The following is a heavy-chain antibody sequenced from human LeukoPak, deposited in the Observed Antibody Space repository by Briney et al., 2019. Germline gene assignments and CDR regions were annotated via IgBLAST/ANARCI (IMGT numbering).Heavy chain of an antibody. CDR3: AHRDLLTVTTGFDY. CDR2: IYWDDVN. J-gene: IGHJ4*02. D-gene: IGHD4-11*01. Sequence: SGPTLVKPTQTLTLTCTFSGFSLSTNGVGVGWIRQPPGKALEWLALIYWDDVNRYSPSLKSRLTITKDTSKNQVVLIMTNMDPVDTATYYCAHRDLLTVTTGFDYWGQGTLVTVSS. CDR1: GFSLSTNGVG. V-gene: IGHV2-5*02.